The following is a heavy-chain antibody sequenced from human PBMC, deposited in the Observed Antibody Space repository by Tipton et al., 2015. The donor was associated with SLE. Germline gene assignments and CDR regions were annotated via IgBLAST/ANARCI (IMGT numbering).Heavy chain of an antibody. D-gene: IGHD2/OR15-2a*01. Sequence: TLSLTCTVSDDSISHYYWSWIRQSPGKGLEWIGYIFYTGRISSNPSLKSRVTISVDASKNEFSLKLQSVTAADTAMYYCARQRMQLVNWFDPWGQGTLVTVSS. V-gene: IGHV4-59*08. J-gene: IGHJ5*02. CDR3: ARQRMQLVNWFDP. CDR2: IFYTGRI. CDR1: DDSISHYY.